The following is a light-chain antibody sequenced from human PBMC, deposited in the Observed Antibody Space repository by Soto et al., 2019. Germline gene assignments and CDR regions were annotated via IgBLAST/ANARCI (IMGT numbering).Light chain of an antibody. J-gene: IGKJ1*01. Sequence: EIVMTQSPATLSVSPGERATRSCRASQSVSSSLAWYQQAPGQAPRLLIYGASTRATGIPARFSGSGSGTEFTLTISSLQSEDFAVYYCQQYNNWLRTFGQGTKVDIK. CDR3: QQYNNWLRT. CDR1: QSVSSS. V-gene: IGKV3-15*01. CDR2: GAS.